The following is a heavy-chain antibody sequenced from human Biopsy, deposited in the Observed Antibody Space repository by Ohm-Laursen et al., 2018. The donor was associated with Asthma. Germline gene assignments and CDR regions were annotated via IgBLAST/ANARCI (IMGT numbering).Heavy chain of an antibody. J-gene: IGHJ6*02. D-gene: IGHD3-10*01. CDR2: ISVYNGNT. CDR3: ARAVDYSHYYGIDV. V-gene: IGHV1-18*04. CDR1: GYTFNSAC. Sequence: VPSVKVSCTTSGYTFNSACITWVRQAPGQGLEWMGWISVYNGNTKVAQKLQDRVTMITDTSTSTAYMELRSLRSDDTAVYFCARAVDYSHYYGIDVWGQGTTVTVS.